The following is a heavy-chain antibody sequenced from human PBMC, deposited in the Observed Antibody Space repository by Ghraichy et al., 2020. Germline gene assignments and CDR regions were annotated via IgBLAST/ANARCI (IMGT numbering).Heavy chain of an antibody. CDR1: GGSFSGYY. J-gene: IGHJ6*02. V-gene: IGHV4-34*01. CDR2: INHSGST. D-gene: IGHD2-2*01. Sequence: SETLSLTCAVYGGSFSGYYWSWIRQPPGKGLEWIGEINHSGSTNYNPSLNSRVTISVDTSKNQFSLKLSSVTAADTAVYYCARDGPRVPAHIYYYYYYGMDVWGQGTTVTVSS. CDR3: ARDGPRVPAHIYYYYYYGMDV.